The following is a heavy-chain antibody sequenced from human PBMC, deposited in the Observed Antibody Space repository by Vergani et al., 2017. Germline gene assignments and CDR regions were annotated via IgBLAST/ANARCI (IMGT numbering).Heavy chain of an antibody. J-gene: IGHJ6*02. Sequence: QVQLEESGPELVKPSETLSLTCTVSGGSFNTYYWSWIRQSPGKGLEWIGYIYSTGSTNYNPSLNSRVTMSVDTSKNQFSLKLRSVTAADTAVYFCARVMYRDEASTGYRLEEMDIWGQGTTVTVSS. D-gene: IGHD3-9*01. CDR1: GGSFNTYY. CDR3: ARVMYRDEASTGYRLEEMDI. V-gene: IGHV4-59*13. CDR2: IYSTGST.